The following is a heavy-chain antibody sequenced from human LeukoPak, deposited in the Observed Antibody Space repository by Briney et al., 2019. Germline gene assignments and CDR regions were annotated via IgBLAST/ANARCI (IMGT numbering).Heavy chain of an antibody. CDR2: SSYSGNT. CDR1: GGSISSTTYY. CDR3: ARDTFRSYSNNWFDP. V-gene: IGHV4-39*02. J-gene: IGHJ5*02. Sequence: PSETLSLTCTVSGGSISSTTYYWGWIRQPPGKGLEWIGTSSYSGNTYYKLSFKSRVTISVDTSKNQFSLKLSSVTAADTAVYYCARDTFRSYSNNWFDPWGQGTLVTVSS. D-gene: IGHD3-10*01.